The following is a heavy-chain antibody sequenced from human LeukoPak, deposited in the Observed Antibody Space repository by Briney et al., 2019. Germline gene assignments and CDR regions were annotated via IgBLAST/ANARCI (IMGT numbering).Heavy chain of an antibody. Sequence: PSETLSLTCAVYGGSFSGYYWSWIRQPPGKGLEWIGEINHSGSTNYNPSLTSRVTISVDTSKNQFSLKLSSVTAADTAVYYCARTMVRGVRGAFDIWGQGTMVTVSS. J-gene: IGHJ3*02. V-gene: IGHV4-34*01. D-gene: IGHD3-10*01. CDR1: GGSFSGYY. CDR2: INHSGST. CDR3: ARTMVRGVRGAFDI.